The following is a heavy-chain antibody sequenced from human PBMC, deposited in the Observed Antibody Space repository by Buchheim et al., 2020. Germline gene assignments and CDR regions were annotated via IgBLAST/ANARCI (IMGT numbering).Heavy chain of an antibody. CDR3: AKPYSGYTSFEY. J-gene: IGHJ4*02. V-gene: IGHV3-23*01. Sequence: ELQLLESGGGLVQPGGSLKFSCPASAFTFSSNAMSWVRQLPGKGLEWVSAISVSGGNTYYADSVKARFTMSRANSKTTLYLQMNNLRAEDTAVYYCAKPYSGYTSFEYWGQGTL. D-gene: IGHD5-12*01. CDR1: AFTFSSNA. CDR2: ISVSGGNT.